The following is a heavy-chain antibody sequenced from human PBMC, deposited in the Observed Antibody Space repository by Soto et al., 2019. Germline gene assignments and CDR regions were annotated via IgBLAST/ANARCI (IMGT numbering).Heavy chain of an antibody. D-gene: IGHD5-18*01. CDR1: GVSVSDFF. CDR3: ARQARYSDLDA. J-gene: IGHJ5*02. Sequence: PSETLSLTCAVSGVSVSDFFWAWIQQPAGKGLEWLGRTFISGKSNYNPSVESRVIMSVDMSKNQVSLLLRSTTAADTAVYYCARQARYSDLDAWGQGIPVTV. CDR2: TFISGKS. V-gene: IGHV4-4*07.